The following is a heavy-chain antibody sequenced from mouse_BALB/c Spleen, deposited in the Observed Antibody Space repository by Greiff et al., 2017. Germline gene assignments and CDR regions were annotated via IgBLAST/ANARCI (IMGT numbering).Heavy chain of an antibody. J-gene: IGHJ3*01. Sequence: EVMLVESGGGLVQPGGSRKLSCAASGFTFSSFGMHWVRQAPEKGLEWVAYISSGSSTIYYADTVKGRFTISRDNPKNTLFLQMTSLRSEDTAMYYCARSLRLQAWFAYWGQGTLVTVSA. CDR2: ISSGSSTI. V-gene: IGHV5-17*02. D-gene: IGHD1-2*01. CDR1: GFTFSSFG. CDR3: ARSLRLQAWFAY.